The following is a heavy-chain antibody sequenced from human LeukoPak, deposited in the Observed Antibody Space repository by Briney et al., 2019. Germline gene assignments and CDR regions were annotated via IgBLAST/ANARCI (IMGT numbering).Heavy chain of an antibody. Sequence: GGSLRVSCAASGFTFSSYAMSGVRQAPGKGLEWVSAISGSGGSTYYADSVKGRFTISRDTTKSTLYLQMNSRRAEDTAVYYCAKVAAGGEDSSGYSSRRDYWGEGTLVTVYS. J-gene: IGHJ4*02. CDR1: GFTFSSYA. V-gene: IGHV3-23*01. CDR3: AKVAAGGEDSSGYSSRRDY. CDR2: ISGSGGST. D-gene: IGHD3-22*01.